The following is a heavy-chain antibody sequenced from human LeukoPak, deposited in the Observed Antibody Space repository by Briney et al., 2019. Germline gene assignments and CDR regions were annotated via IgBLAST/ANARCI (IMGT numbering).Heavy chain of an antibody. J-gene: IGHJ4*02. V-gene: IGHV4-31*03. CDR2: IYYSGST. Sequence: SESLSLTCTVSGGSISSGGYYWSWIRQHPGKGLEWIGYIYYSGSTYYNPSLKSRVTISVDTSKNQFSLKLSSVTAADTAVYDCAREREYQLLSWGQGTLVTVSS. D-gene: IGHD2-2*01. CDR3: AREREYQLLS. CDR1: GGSISSGGYY.